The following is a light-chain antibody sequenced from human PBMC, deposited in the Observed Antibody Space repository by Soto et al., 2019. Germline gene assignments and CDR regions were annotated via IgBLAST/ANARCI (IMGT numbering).Light chain of an antibody. V-gene: IGKV3-15*01. CDR3: QQYNNWPLT. CDR2: GIS. Sequence: EIVMTQFPATLSVSPGERATLSCRASQSVSSNLAWFQQKPGQAPRVLIYGISTRATGIPARFSGSGSETEFTLTISSLQSEDFAVYYCQQYNNWPLTFGGGTKVEIE. J-gene: IGKJ4*01. CDR1: QSVSSN.